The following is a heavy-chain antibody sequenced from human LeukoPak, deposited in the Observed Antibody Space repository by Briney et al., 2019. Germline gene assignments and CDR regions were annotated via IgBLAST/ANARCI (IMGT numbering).Heavy chain of an antibody. D-gene: IGHD5-18*01. CDR1: GGSFSGYY. CDR2: INHSGST. V-gene: IGHV4-34*01. Sequence: SETLSLTCAVYGGSFSGYYWSWIRQPPGKGLEWIGEINHSGSTNYNPSLKSRVTISVDTSKNQFSLKLSSVTAADTAVYYCARNSYGPHFPDYWGQGTLVTVSS. J-gene: IGHJ4*02. CDR3: ARNSYGPHFPDY.